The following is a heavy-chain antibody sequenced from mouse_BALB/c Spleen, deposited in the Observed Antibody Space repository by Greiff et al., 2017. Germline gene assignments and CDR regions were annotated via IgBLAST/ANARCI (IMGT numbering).Heavy chain of an antibody. D-gene: IGHD1-1*01. CDR3: TKGHYYGSSYFDY. CDR2: IDPETGGT. V-gene: IGHV1-15*01. J-gene: IGHJ2*01. CDR1: GYTFTDYE. Sequence: QVQLQQSGAELVRPGASVTLSCKASGYTFTDYEMHWVKQTPVHGLEWIGAIDPETGGTAYNQKFKGKATLTADKSSSTAYMELRSLTSEDSAVYYCTKGHYYGSSYFDYWGQGTTLTVSS.